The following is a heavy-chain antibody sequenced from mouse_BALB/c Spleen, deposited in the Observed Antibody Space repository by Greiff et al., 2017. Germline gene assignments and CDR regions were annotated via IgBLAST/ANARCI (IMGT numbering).Heavy chain of an antibody. V-gene: IGHV1S81*02. Sequence: VKLQESGAELVKPGASVKLSCKASGYTFTSYYMYWVKQRPGQGLEWIGEINPSNGGTNFNEKFKSKATLTVDKSSSTAYMQLSSLTSEDSAVYYCTRRDYWGQGTTLTVSS. CDR3: TRRDY. CDR1: GYTFTSYY. CDR2: INPSNGGT. J-gene: IGHJ2*01.